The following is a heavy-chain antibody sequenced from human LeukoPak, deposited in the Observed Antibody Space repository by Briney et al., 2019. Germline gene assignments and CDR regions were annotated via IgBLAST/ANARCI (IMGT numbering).Heavy chain of an antibody. CDR2: ISYDGSNK. CDR1: GFTFSSYG. V-gene: IGHV3-30*18. CDR3: AKRGDEVGAAFDY. D-gene: IGHD1-26*01. J-gene: IGHJ4*02. Sequence: GGSLRLSCAASGFTFSSYGMHWVRQAPGKGLEWVAVISYDGSNKYYADSVKGRFTISRDNSKNTLYLQMNSLRAEDTAVYYCAKRGDEVGAAFDYWGQGTLVTVSS.